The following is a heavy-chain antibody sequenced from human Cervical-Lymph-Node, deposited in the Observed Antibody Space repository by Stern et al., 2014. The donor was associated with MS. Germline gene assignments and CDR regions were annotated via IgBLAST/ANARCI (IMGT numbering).Heavy chain of an antibody. V-gene: IGHV4-30-2*01. Sequence: VQLEESGSGLVKPSQTLSLTCLVSGGSITSNGDSWLWIRQPPGKGLEWMGSTYHGGLSYYNPPLRSRLSMSVDQSKNQFSLRLTSVTAADTAVYFCAREHNWNYFDLWGQGTLVSVSP. CDR1: GGSITSNGDS. CDR2: TYHGGLS. J-gene: IGHJ4*02. CDR3: AREHNWNYFDL. D-gene: IGHD1-1*01.